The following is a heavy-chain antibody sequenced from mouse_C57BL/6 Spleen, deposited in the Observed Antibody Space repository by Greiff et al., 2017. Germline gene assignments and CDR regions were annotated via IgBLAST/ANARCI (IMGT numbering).Heavy chain of an antibody. CDR3: ARQQLVYAMDY. Sequence: EVKLVESGGDLVKPGGSLKLSCAASGFTFSSYGMSWVRQTPDKRLEWVATISSGGSYTYYPDSVKGRFTISRDNAKNTLYLQMSSLKSEDTAMYYCARQQLVYAMDYWGQGPSVTVSS. J-gene: IGHJ4*01. V-gene: IGHV5-6*01. D-gene: IGHD4-1*02. CDR1: GFTFSSYG. CDR2: ISSGGSYT.